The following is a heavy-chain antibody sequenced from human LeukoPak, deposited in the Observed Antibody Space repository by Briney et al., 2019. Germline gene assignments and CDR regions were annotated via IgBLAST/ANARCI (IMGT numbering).Heavy chain of an antibody. CDR3: ARHNPGDIVVVPAQLGAFDI. CDR2: ISTSGNT. V-gene: IGHV4-4*07. D-gene: IGHD2-2*01. Sequence: SGTLSLTCTFSSASISSYYWSWVRQPAGKGLEWIGHISTSGNTNYNPSLKSRVTISVDTSKNQFSLKLSSVTAADTAVYYCARHNPGDIVVVPAQLGAFDIWGQGTMVTVSS. J-gene: IGHJ3*02. CDR1: SASISSYY.